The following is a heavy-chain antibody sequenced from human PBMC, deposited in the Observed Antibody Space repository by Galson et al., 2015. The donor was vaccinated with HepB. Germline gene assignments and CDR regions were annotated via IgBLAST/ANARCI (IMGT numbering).Heavy chain of an antibody. D-gene: IGHD6-6*01. J-gene: IGHJ6*03. CDR2: INHSGST. Sequence: LRLSCAASGFTFSDYYMSWIRQAPGKGLEWIGEINHSGSTNYNPSLKSRVTISVDTSKNQFSLKLSSVTAADTAVYYCARAKRSQAIAARPKKTGYYYYMDVWGKGTTVTASS. CDR1: GFTFSDYY. V-gene: IGHV4-34*01. CDR3: ARAKRSQAIAARPKKTGYYYYMDV.